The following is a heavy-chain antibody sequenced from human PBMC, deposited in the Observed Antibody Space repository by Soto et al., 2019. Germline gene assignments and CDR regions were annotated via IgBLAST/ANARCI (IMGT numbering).Heavy chain of an antibody. V-gene: IGHV3-48*03. J-gene: IGHJ4*02. CDR1: GFTFSSYE. Sequence: EVQLVESGGGLVQPGGSLRLSCAASGFTFSSYEMNWVRQAPGKGLGWVSYISSSGTTVHYADSVKGRFTISRDNAKNSFYLQMNSLRAEDTAIYYCARDESRSYSLDYWGQGTLVTVSS. CDR3: ARDESRSYSLDY. CDR2: ISSSGTTV. D-gene: IGHD1-26*01.